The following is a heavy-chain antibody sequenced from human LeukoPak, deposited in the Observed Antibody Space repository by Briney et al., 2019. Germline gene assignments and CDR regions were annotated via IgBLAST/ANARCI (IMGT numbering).Heavy chain of an antibody. CDR1: GFTFSSYA. D-gene: IGHD6-13*01. CDR2: ISGSGSNT. J-gene: IGHJ4*02. V-gene: IGHV3-23*01. Sequence: GGSLRLSCAASGFTFSSYAMSWVRQAPGKGLEWVSVISGSGSNTYFADSVKGRFTISRDNSKNTLYLQMNSLRAEDTAVYYCAKVRPGSSWLRYFDYWGQGTLVTVSS. CDR3: AKVRPGSSWLRYFDY.